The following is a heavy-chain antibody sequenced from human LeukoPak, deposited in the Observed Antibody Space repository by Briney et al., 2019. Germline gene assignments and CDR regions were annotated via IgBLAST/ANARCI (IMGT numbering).Heavy chain of an antibody. CDR1: GYTFTSYA. D-gene: IGHD6-13*01. CDR3: ARMYSSSWSAPDY. Sequence: PSASVKIYSKASGYTFTSYAMHWVRQAPGQRLEWMGWINAGNGNTKYSQKFQGRVTITRDTSASTAYMELSSLRSEDTAVYYCARMYSSSWSAPDYWGQGTLVTVSS. J-gene: IGHJ4*02. V-gene: IGHV1-3*01. CDR2: INAGNGNT.